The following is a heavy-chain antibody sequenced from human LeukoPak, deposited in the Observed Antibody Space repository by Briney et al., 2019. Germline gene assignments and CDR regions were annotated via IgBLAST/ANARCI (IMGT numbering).Heavy chain of an antibody. V-gene: IGHV4-31*03. D-gene: IGHD4-17*01. Sequence: SETLSLTCTVSGGSITSTTHYWSWIRQHPGKGLEWIGYIYYSGSTQYNPSLKSRVTISVDTSKNQFSLKLSSVTAADTAVYYCAYGDCEYYFDYWGQGTLVTVSS. CDR1: GGSITSTTHY. CDR2: IYYSGST. J-gene: IGHJ4*02. CDR3: AYGDCEYYFDY.